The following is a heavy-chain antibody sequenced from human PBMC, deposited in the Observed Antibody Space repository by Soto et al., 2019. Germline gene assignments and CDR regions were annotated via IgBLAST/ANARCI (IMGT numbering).Heavy chain of an antibody. J-gene: IGHJ4*02. CDR3: ARGWGYDSNDYYYAY. CDR2: IIPIFGTA. V-gene: IGHV1-69*06. CDR1: GGTFSRHA. Sequence: QVQLVQSGAEVRKPGSSVKVSCKASGGTFSRHAISWVRQAPGQGLEWMGGIIPIFGTANHAQKFPGRVTIIADKSTSTVYMELSSLRSEDTAMYYCARGWGYDSNDYYYAYWGQGTLVIVSS. D-gene: IGHD3-22*01.